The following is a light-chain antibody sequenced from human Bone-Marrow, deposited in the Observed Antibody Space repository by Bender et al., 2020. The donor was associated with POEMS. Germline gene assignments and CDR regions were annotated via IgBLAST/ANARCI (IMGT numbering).Light chain of an antibody. J-gene: IGLJ3*02. CDR1: SSNIGRNY. Sequence: QSVLTQPPSASGTPGQSVSISCSGSSSNIGRNYVFWYQQLPGTAPKLLMYKNSQRPSGVPDRFAGSKSGTTASLAISGLRSEDEAAYYCAAWDDSLWVFGGGTKLTVL. CDR2: KNS. CDR3: AAWDDSLWV. V-gene: IGLV1-47*01.